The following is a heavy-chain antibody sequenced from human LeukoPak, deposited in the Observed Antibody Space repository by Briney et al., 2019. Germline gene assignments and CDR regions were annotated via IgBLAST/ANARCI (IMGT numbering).Heavy chain of an antibody. J-gene: IGHJ4*02. Sequence: GRSLRLFHAASGFLQELYDLRWARHASAKGLVEVSGLNWNGGSTGYADVVKGRFTISRDNDKNSLYLQMNSLRAEDTAVYYCARAGPSNGYSSGWYFDYWGQGTRVSVSS. D-gene: IGHD6-19*01. CDR3: ARAGPSNGYSSGWYFDY. V-gene: IGHV3-20*03. CDR2: LNWNGGST. CDR1: GFLQELYD.